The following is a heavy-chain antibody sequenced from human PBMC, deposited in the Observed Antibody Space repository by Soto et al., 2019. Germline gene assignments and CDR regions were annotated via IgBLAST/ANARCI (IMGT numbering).Heavy chain of an antibody. V-gene: IGHV4-4*02. Sequence: QVQLQESGPGLVKPSGTLSLTCAVSGGSISSNYWWSWVHQPPGKGLEWIGEIHHSGSTNYNPSVKSRVTISVDKSKNQFSLKLSSVTAADTAVYYCVRESYSDSSGYYALDYWGQGTLLTVSS. D-gene: IGHD3-22*01. CDR1: GGSISSNYW. CDR2: IHHSGST. J-gene: IGHJ4*02. CDR3: VRESYSDSSGYYALDY.